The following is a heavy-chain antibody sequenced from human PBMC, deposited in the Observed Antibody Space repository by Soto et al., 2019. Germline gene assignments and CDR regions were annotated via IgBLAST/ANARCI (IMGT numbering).Heavy chain of an antibody. D-gene: IGHD6-13*01. V-gene: IGHV3-23*01. Sequence: EVHLLESGGGLVQPGESLRLSCGGSGFIFSSCVMSWVRQAPGKGLQWVSSITDNGAGTHYADSVKGRFTISRDNSRNTVALQMKNLRAEDTGVYYCAKGLINGRWYAADWGQGTLVTVSS. CDR2: ITDNGAGT. CDR3: AKGLINGRWYAAD. CDR1: GFIFSSCV. J-gene: IGHJ4*02.